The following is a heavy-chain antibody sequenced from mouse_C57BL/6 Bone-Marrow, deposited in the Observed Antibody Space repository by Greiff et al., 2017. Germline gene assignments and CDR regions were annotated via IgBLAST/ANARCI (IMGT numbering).Heavy chain of an antibody. V-gene: IGHV10-1*01. D-gene: IGHD2-5*01. Sequence: EVQRVESGGGLVQPKGSLKLSCAASGFSFNTYAMNWVRQAPGKGLEWDARIRSKSNNYATYYADSVKDRFTISRDDSESMLYLQMNNLKTEDTAMYYCVRGYYSNYYAMDYWGQGTSVTVSS. CDR1: GFSFNTYA. CDR2: IRSKSNNYAT. CDR3: VRGYYSNYYAMDY. J-gene: IGHJ4*01.